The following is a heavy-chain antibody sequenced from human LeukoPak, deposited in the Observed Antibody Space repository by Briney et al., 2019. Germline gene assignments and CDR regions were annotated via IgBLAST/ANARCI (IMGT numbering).Heavy chain of an antibody. CDR3: AGHYDFWSGYYD. D-gene: IGHD3-3*01. CDR2: IYYSGST. Sequence: KPSETLSLTCTVSGGSISSGDYYWSWIRQPPGKGLEWIGYIYYSGSTYYNPSLKSRVTISVDTSKNQFSLKLSSVTAAYTAVYYCAGHYDFWSGYYDWGQGTLVTVSS. V-gene: IGHV4-30-4*08. J-gene: IGHJ4*02. CDR1: GGSISSGDYY.